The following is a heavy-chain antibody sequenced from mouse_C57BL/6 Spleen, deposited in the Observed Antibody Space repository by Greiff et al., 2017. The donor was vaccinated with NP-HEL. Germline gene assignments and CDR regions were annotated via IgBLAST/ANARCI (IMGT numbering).Heavy chain of an antibody. CDR1: GYTFTDYE. V-gene: IGHV1-15*01. Sequence: QVQLKQSGAELVRPGASVTLSCKASGYTFTDYEMHWVKQTPVHGLEWIGAIDPETGGPAYNQKFKGKALLTADKSSSTAYLALRSLTSEDTAVYYCTRREMVTTWGMDYWGQGTSVTVSS. CDR3: TRREMVTTWGMDY. CDR2: IDPETGGP. J-gene: IGHJ4*01. D-gene: IGHD2-2*01.